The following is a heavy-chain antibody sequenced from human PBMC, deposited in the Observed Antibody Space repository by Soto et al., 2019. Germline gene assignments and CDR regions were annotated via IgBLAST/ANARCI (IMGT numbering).Heavy chain of an antibody. CDR1: GGSISTSNYY. Sequence: KTSETLSRTCTVCGGSISTSNYYWGWVRQPPWKGLDWIGNIYYSGTTSYHPSLKSRVTISVDTSKNQFSLKLNSVTAADTAAYYCARFVVPASSHTDFALWGPATLVTVSS. V-gene: IGHV4-39*01. J-gene: IGHJ4*02. CDR3: ARFVVPASSHTDFAL. CDR2: IYYSGTT. D-gene: IGHD2-21*02.